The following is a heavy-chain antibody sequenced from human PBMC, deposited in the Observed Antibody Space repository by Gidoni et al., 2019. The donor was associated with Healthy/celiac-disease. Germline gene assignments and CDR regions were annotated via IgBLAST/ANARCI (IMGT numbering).Heavy chain of an antibody. CDR3: AKDIWRGYQGPEFDY. V-gene: IGHV3-43*02. CDR1: GFTFDDYA. CDR2: ISGDGGST. Sequence: EVQLVESGGGVVQPGGSLRLSCAASGFTFDDYAMHWVRQAPGKGLEWVSLISGDGGSTYYADSVKGRFTISRDNSKNSLYLQMNSLRTEDTALYYCAKDIWRGYQGPEFDYWGQGTLVTVSS. J-gene: IGHJ4*02. D-gene: IGHD2-2*01.